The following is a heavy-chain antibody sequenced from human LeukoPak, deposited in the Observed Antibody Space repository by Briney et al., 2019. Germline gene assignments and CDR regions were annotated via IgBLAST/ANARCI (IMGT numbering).Heavy chain of an antibody. CDR1: GSRFTSYW. CDR2: IYPGDSDT. CDR3: ARTNYNALMNWFDP. D-gene: IGHD5-24*01. Sequence: GGPLKISCKGSGSRFTSYWIGWVRQMPGKGLEWMGIIYPGDSDTRYSPSFQGQVTISADKSISTAYLQWSSLKASDTAMYYCARTNYNALMNWFDPWGQGTLVTVSS. V-gene: IGHV5-51*01. J-gene: IGHJ5*02.